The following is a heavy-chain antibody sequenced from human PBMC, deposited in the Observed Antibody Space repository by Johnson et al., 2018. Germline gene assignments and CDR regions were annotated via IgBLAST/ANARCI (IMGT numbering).Heavy chain of an antibody. V-gene: IGHV3-74*01. CDR3: ARDQDGRGPTIDF. CDR1: GFTFSTYW. Sequence: VQLQESGGGLVQPGGSLRLSCAASGFTFSTYWMIWVRQVPGKGSEWVARIDNDGRRTTYADSVKGRFTISRDNAKNTLVLQMSSLRVEDTAIYYWARDQDGRGPTIDFWGQGTLVTVSS. CDR2: IDNDGRRT. J-gene: IGHJ4*02. D-gene: IGHD1-26*01.